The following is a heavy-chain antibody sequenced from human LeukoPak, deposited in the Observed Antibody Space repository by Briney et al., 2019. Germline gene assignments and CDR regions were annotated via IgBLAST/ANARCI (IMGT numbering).Heavy chain of an antibody. D-gene: IGHD1-14*01. CDR2: ISNSGGTT. J-gene: IGHJ4*02. CDR3: AKATGYLL. CDR1: GFTFSSYV. Sequence: QPGGSLRLSCAASGFTFSSYVMSWVRQAPGKGLEWVSTISNSGGTTYYADSVKGRFTISRDDSENTLYLQMNSLRAEDTAVYYCAKATGYLLWGQGTLVTVSS. V-gene: IGHV3-23*01.